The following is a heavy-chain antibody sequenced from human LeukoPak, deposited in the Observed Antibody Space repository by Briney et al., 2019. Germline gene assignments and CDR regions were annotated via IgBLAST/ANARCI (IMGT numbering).Heavy chain of an antibody. CDR3: ARGYIAAAKRVFDP. V-gene: IGHV1-24*01. Sequence: ASVKVSCKVSGYTLTGSSMHWVRQAPGKGLEWMGTSDPEDGETVYAPKFQGRVTMTEDTSTETAYIELSSLRSDDTAVYYCARGYIAAAKRVFDPWGQGTLVTVSS. J-gene: IGHJ5*02. CDR1: GYTLTGSS. CDR2: SDPEDGET. D-gene: IGHD6-25*01.